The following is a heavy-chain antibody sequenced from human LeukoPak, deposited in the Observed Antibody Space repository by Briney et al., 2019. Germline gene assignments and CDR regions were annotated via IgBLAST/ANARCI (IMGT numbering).Heavy chain of an antibody. J-gene: IGHJ5*02. Sequence: EASVKVSCKASGYTFTSYGISWVRQAPGQGLEWMGWISAYNGNTNYAQKLQGRVTMTTDTSTSTAYMELRSLRSDDTAVYYCATVAGDSSGYYWFDPWGQGTLVTVSS. CDR3: ATVAGDSSGYYWFDP. D-gene: IGHD3-22*01. CDR1: GYTFTSYG. CDR2: ISAYNGNT. V-gene: IGHV1-18*01.